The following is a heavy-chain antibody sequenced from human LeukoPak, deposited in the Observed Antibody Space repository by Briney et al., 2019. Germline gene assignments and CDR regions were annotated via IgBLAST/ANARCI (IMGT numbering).Heavy chain of an antibody. Sequence: PSETLSLTCTVSGGSIRNFYWSWIRQSPGKGLEWIGYIHYSGNTSYNPSLKSRVAISVDTSKNQFSLKLSSVSAADTAVYYCARDRREWDYGLDAWGQGTTVTVSS. CDR2: IHYSGNT. V-gene: IGHV4-59*01. J-gene: IGHJ6*02. CDR1: GGSIRNFY. CDR3: ARDRREWDYGLDA. D-gene: IGHD3-3*01.